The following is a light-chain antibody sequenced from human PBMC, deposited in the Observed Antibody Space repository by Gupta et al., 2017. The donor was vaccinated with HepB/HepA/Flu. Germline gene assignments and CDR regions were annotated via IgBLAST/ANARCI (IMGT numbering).Light chain of an antibody. CDR3: QQYGSSLALT. CDR2: GAS. CDR1: QSVSSSY. V-gene: IGKV3-20*01. J-gene: IGKJ4*01. Sequence: ELVLTQSPGTLSLSPGERATLSCRASQSVSSSYLAWYQQKPGQAPRLLIYGASSRATGIPDRFSGSGSGTDFTLTSSRLEPEDFAVYYCQQYGSSLALTFGGGTKVEIK.